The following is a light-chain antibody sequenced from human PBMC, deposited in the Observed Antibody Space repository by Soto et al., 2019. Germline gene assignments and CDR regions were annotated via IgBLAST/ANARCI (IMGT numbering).Light chain of an antibody. V-gene: IGLV2-23*01. Sequence: QSVLTQPASVSGSPGQSITISCTGTSSDVGGYNYVSWYQQHPGKAPKLIIYEASKRPSGVSNRFSGSQPGNTASLTVSGLQAEDEADYYCCSYAGDKTYVFGSGTKVTVL. CDR2: EAS. CDR3: CSYAGDKTYV. J-gene: IGLJ1*01. CDR1: SSDVGGYNY.